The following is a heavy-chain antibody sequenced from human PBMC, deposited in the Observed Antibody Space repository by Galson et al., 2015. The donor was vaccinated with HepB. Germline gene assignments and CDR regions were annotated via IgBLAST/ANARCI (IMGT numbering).Heavy chain of an antibody. V-gene: IGHV3-9*01. D-gene: IGHD6-6*01. J-gene: IGHJ6*02. CDR3: AKHLAARRVYYYGMDV. CDR2: ISWSSNTI. Sequence: SLRLSCAASGFTFDDHAMHWVRQAPGKGLEWVSSISWSSNTIGYADSVKGRFSISRDNAKNSLYLQMNSLRAEDTAKYYCAKHLAARRVYYYGMDVWGQGTTVTVSS. CDR1: GFTFDDHA.